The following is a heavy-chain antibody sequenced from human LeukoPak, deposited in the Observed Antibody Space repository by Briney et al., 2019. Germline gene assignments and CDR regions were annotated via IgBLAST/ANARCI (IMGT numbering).Heavy chain of an antibody. Sequence: PSETLSLTCTVSGGSISSYYWSWIRQPPGKGLEWIGYTYYSGSTNYNPSLKSRVTISVDTSKNQFSLKLSSVTAADTAVYYCARDERWWDIAVAGTNYFDYWGQGTLVTVSS. D-gene: IGHD6-19*01. V-gene: IGHV4-59*12. CDR3: ARDERWWDIAVAGTNYFDY. J-gene: IGHJ4*02. CDR1: GGSISSYY. CDR2: TYYSGST.